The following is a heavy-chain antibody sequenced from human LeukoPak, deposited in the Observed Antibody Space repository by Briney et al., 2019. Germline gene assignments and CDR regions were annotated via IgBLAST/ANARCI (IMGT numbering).Heavy chain of an antibody. CDR1: GFTFSSYA. D-gene: IGHD6-19*01. J-gene: IGHJ4*02. CDR2: FSNSGVTT. Sequence: GGSLRLSCVASGFTFSSYAMSWVRQAPGKGLEWVSVFSNSGVTTYYADSVKGRFTISRDNSKNTVYLQMNSLRAEDTAVYYCASASSGWYDYWGQGTLVTVSS. CDR3: ASASSGWYDY. V-gene: IGHV3-23*01.